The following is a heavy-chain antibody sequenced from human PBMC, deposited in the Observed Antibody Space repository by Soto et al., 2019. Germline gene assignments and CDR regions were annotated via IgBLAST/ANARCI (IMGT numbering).Heavy chain of an antibody. CDR3: ARYQVAAAFTS. CDR2: MNPNSDT. CDR1: GHTFTNLD. V-gene: IGHV1-8*01. D-gene: IGHD6-13*01. J-gene: IGHJ5*02. Sequence: ASVKVSCKASGHTFTNLDINWVRQATGQGLEWMGWMNPNSDTGYAQKFQGRITITRDTSTGTVHMELSSLRSDDTAVYYCARYQVAAAFTSWGQGTPVTVSS.